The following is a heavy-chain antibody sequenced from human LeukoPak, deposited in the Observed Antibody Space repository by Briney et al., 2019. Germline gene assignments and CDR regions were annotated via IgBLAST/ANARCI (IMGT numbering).Heavy chain of an antibody. J-gene: IGHJ6*03. CDR3: ASALYCSSTSCYIKGGRYYYYYMDV. CDR1: GGSFSGYY. CDR2: INHSGST. D-gene: IGHD2-2*01. V-gene: IGHV4-34*01. Sequence: PSETLSLTCAVYGGSFSGYYWSWIRQPPGKGLEWIGEINHSGSTNYNPSLKSRVTISVDTSKNQFSLKLSSVTGADTAVYYCASALYCSSTSCYIKGGRYYYYYMDVWGKGTTVTVSS.